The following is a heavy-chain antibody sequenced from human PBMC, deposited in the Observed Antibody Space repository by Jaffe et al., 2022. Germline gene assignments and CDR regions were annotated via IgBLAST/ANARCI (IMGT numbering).Heavy chain of an antibody. CDR2: ISYDGSNK. V-gene: IGHV3-30*18. CDR3: AKVRGLWFREAVFDY. CDR1: GFTFSSYG. D-gene: IGHD3-10*01. J-gene: IGHJ4*02. Sequence: QVQLVESGGGVVQPGRSLRLSCAASGFTFSSYGMHWVRQAPGKGLEWVAVISYDGSNKYYADSVKGRFTISRDNSKNTLYLQMNSLRAEDTAVYYCAKVRGLWFREAVFDYWGQGTLVTVSS.